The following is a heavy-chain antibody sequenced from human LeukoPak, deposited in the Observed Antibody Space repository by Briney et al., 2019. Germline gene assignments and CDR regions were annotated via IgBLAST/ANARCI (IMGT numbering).Heavy chain of an antibody. CDR3: ARDQPALGPDAFDI. CDR2: FYTRGTA. V-gene: IGHV4-4*07. Sequence: SETLSLTCTVSGGFISSYYWSWIRQPAGKGLEWIGRFYTRGTATYNTSLKSRVTISIDTSKNQFSLRLSSVTAADTAIYYCARDQPALGPDAFDIWGQGTMVTVSS. J-gene: IGHJ3*02. CDR1: GGFISSYY. D-gene: IGHD2-2*01.